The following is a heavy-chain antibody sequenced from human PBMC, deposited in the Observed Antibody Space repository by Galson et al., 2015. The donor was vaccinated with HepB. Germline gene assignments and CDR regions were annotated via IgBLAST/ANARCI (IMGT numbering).Heavy chain of an antibody. J-gene: IGHJ4*02. CDR3: ARDSGYDSSGYSMWA. D-gene: IGHD3-22*01. CDR2: LSYAGGDE. CDR1: GFVFSSHA. Sequence: SLRLSCAASGFVFSSHAMHWVRQFPGKGLEWVAVLSYAGGDEHYANSVKGRFTISRDNSKSTLYLQMNTLRPEDTAVYYCARDSGYDSSGYSMWAWGQGTLVTVSS. V-gene: IGHV3-30-3*01.